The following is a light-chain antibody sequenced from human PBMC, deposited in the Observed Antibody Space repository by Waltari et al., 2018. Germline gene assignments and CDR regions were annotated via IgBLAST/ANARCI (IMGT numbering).Light chain of an antibody. CDR2: DVT. Sequence: HSALTQPPSASGSPGQSVTISCTGTSADVGGYDYVSWYQQHPGKVPKLIIYDVTKRPSGVPPRFSASKPGNSASLTVSGLQAEDEADYYCSSHAGNNLWIFGGGTKVTVL. J-gene: IGLJ2*01. CDR3: SSHAGNNLWI. V-gene: IGLV2-8*01. CDR1: SADVGGYDY.